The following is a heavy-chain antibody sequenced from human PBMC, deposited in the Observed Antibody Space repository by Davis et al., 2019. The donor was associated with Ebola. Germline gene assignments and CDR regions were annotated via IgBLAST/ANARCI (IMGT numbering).Heavy chain of an antibody. J-gene: IGHJ5*02. CDR1: GGSISSSSYY. D-gene: IGHD2-21*01. CDR2: IYYSGST. V-gene: IGHV4-39*07. Sequence: MPSETLSLTCTVSGGSISSSSYYWGWIRQPPGKGLEWIGSIYYSGSTNYNPSLKSRVTISVDTSKNQFSLKLSSVTAADTAVYYCARKSRLGGFDPWGQGTLVTVSS. CDR3: ARKSRLGGFDP.